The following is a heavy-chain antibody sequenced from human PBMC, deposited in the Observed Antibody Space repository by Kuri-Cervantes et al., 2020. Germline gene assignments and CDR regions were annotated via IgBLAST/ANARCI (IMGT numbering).Heavy chain of an antibody. V-gene: IGHV3-33*01. D-gene: IGHD2-15*01. Sequence: GESLKISCAASGFTFSSYGMHWVRQAPGKGLEWVAVIWYDGSNKYYADSVKGRFTISRDNSKNTLYLQMNSLRAEDTAVYYCARSPGAYVRVDYFDYWGQGTLVTVSS. CDR3: ARSPGAYVRVDYFDY. CDR1: GFTFSSYG. J-gene: IGHJ4*02. CDR2: IWYDGSNK.